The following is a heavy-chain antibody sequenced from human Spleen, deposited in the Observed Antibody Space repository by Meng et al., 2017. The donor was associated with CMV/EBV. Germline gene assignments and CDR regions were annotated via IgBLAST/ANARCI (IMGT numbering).Heavy chain of an antibody. CDR1: GYTLTELS. Sequence: ASVKVSCKVSGYTLTELSRHWVRQAPGKGLEWMGGFDPEDGETIYAQKFQGRVTMTEDTSTDTAYMELSSLRSEDTAVYYCARLPDYGDYFNWYFDLWGRGTLVTVSS. V-gene: IGHV1-24*01. CDR2: FDPEDGET. D-gene: IGHD4-17*01. J-gene: IGHJ2*01. CDR3: ARLPDYGDYFNWYFDL.